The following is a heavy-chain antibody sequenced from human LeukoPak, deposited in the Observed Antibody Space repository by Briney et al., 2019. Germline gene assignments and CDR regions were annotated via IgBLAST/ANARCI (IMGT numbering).Heavy chain of an antibody. Sequence: SETPSLTCTASGGSISSHYWSWIRQPPGKGLEWIGYIYYSGSTNYNPSLKSRVTISVDTSKNQFSLKLSSVTAADTAVYYCARSYDSSGYYPLNYWGQGTLVTVSS. D-gene: IGHD3-22*01. J-gene: IGHJ4*02. V-gene: IGHV4-59*11. CDR2: IYYSGST. CDR3: ARSYDSSGYYPLNY. CDR1: GGSISSHY.